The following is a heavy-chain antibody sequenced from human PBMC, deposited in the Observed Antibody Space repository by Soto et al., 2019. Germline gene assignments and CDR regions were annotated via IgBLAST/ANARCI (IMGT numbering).Heavy chain of an antibody. J-gene: IGHJ4*02. V-gene: IGHV4-30-4*01. D-gene: IGHD3-22*01. CDR3: ARVGDYYDSSGYSDY. Sequence: SETLSLTCTVSGGSISSGAYYWSWIRQPPGKGLEWIGYIYYSGSTYYNPSLKSRVTISVDTSKNQFSLKLSSVTAADTAVYYCARVGDYYDSSGYSDYWGQGTLGTVSS. CDR1: GGSISSGAYY. CDR2: IYYSGST.